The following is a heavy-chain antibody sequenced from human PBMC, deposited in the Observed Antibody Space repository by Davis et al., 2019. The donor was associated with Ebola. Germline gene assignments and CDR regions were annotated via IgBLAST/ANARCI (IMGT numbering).Heavy chain of an antibody. CDR1: GYTFTSYY. D-gene: IGHD5-12*01. Sequence: ASVKVSCKASGYTFTSYYMHWVRQPPGQGPEWMGIINPIGCSTSYAQKFQGRVTINSDTSTSTVYMELSSLRSEDTAVYYCARVAVATTTRINWFDPWGQGTLVTVSS. J-gene: IGHJ5*02. CDR3: ARVAVATTTRINWFDP. CDR2: INPIGCST. V-gene: IGHV1-46*01.